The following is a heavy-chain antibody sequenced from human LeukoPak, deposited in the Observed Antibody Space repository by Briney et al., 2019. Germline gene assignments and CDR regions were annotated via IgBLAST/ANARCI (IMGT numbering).Heavy chain of an antibody. Sequence: GASVKVSCKASGGTFSSYAISWVRQAPGQGLEWMGRIIPILGIANYAQKFQGRVTITADKSTSTAYMELSSLRSEDTAVYYCARDRDDSSGYYNPNDAFDIWGQGTMVTVSS. D-gene: IGHD3-22*01. V-gene: IGHV1-69*04. CDR3: ARDRDDSSGYYNPNDAFDI. CDR1: GGTFSSYA. CDR2: IIPILGIA. J-gene: IGHJ3*02.